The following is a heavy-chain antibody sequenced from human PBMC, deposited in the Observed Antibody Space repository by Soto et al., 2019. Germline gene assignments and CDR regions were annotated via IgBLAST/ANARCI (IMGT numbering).Heavy chain of an antibody. CDR1: GYTFTSYG. Sequence: ASVKVSCKASGYTFTSYGISWVRQAPGQGLEWMGWISAYNGNTNYAQKLQGRVTMTTDTSTSTAYMELRSLRSDDTAVYFFAIDSPPHMVASIVGYYYMDVWGKGTTVTVTS. CDR2: ISAYNGNT. J-gene: IGHJ6*03. V-gene: IGHV1-18*01. CDR3: AIDSPPHMVASIVGYYYMDV. D-gene: IGHD2-15*01.